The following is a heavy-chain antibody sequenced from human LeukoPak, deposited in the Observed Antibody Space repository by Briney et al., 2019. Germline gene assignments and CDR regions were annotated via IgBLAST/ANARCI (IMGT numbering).Heavy chain of an antibody. CDR2: IYYSGST. D-gene: IGHD3-10*01. V-gene: IGHV4-61*08. CDR3: AGHDYYYGSGFYGMDV. Sequence: SETLSLTCTVSGGSISSGGYYWSWIRQHPGKGLEWIGYIYYSGSTNYNPSLKSRVTISVDTSKNQFSLKLSSVTAADTAVYYCAGHDYYYGSGFYGMDVWGQGTTVIVSS. J-gene: IGHJ6*02. CDR1: GGSISSGGYY.